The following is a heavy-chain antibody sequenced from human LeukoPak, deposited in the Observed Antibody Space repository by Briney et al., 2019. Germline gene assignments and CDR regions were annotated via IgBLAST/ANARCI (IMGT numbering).Heavy chain of an antibody. CDR3: ASLGATILSYYGMDV. V-gene: IGHV1-2*02. CDR1: GYTFTDYY. J-gene: IGHJ6*02. Sequence: GASVKVSCKPSGYTFTDYYIHWVRQAPGHGLEWMGWVNPNGGATNYAQNLQGRVTMTRDPSISTLYMELSSLRSDDTAVYYCASLGATILSYYGMDVWGQGTTVTVSS. D-gene: IGHD1-26*01. CDR2: VNPNGGAT.